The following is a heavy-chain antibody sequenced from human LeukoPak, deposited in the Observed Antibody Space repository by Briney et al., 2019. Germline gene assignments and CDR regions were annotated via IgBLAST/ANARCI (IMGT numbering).Heavy chain of an antibody. V-gene: IGHV4-30-4*01. CDR2: IYYSGST. CDR1: GGSISSGDYY. D-gene: IGHD3-10*01. Sequence: SQTLSLTCTVSGGSISSGDYYWSWIPQPPGKGLEWVGYIYYSGSTYYNPSLKRRVTISVDTSKNQFSLKLSSVTAADTAVYYCARWGVIGLYYFDYWGQGTLVTVSS. J-gene: IGHJ4*02. CDR3: ARWGVIGLYYFDY.